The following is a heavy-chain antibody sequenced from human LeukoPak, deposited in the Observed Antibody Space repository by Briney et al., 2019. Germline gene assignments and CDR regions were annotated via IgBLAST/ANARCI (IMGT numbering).Heavy chain of an antibody. CDR2: IRYDGSNK. V-gene: IGHV3-30*02. CDR3: AKDGGGYYPSYYYYMDV. J-gene: IGHJ6*03. D-gene: IGHD3-22*01. Sequence: GGSLRLSCAASGFTFSSYGMHWVRQAPGKGLEGVAFIRYDGSNKYYADSVKARFTISRDNSKNTLYLQMNSLRAEDTAVYYCAKDGGGYYPSYYYYMDVWGKGTTVTISS. CDR1: GFTFSSYG.